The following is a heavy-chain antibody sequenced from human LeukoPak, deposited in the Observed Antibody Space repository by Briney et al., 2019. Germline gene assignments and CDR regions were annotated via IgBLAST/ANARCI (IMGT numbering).Heavy chain of an antibody. V-gene: IGHV1-18*01. Sequence: ASVKVSCKASGYTFTSYGISWVRQAPGQGLEWMGWISAYNGNTNYAQKLQGRVTMTTDTSTSTAYMELRSLRSDDTAMYYCARTVSYSGSYYRSHFFDYWGQGTLVTVSS. CDR3: ARTVSYSGSYYRSHFFDY. CDR2: ISAYNGNT. CDR1: GYTFTSYG. J-gene: IGHJ4*02. D-gene: IGHD1-26*01.